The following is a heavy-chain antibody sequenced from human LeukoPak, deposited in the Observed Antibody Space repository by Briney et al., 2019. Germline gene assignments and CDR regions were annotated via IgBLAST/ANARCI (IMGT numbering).Heavy chain of an antibody. J-gene: IGHJ4*02. D-gene: IGHD1-26*01. CDR3: ARANDEIVGATEFDY. CDR2: IYYSGST. CDR1: GGSISSYY. Sequence: PSETLSLTCTVSGGSISSYYWSWIRQPPGKGLEWIGYIYYSGSTNYNPSLKSRVTISVDTSKNQFSLKLSSVTAADTAVYYCARANDEIVGATEFDYWGQGTLVTVSS. V-gene: IGHV4-59*01.